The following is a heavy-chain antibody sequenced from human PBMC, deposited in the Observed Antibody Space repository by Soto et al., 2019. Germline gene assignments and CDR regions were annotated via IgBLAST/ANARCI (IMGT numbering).Heavy chain of an antibody. V-gene: IGHV3-7*01. Sequence: ESGGALVQPGGSLRLTRATSGFTFSNYWMTWVRQAPGKGLEWVANINKDGSQKSFVDSVKGRFTISRDNAKSSLYLQMNSLRAEDTAIYYCVKEIAAAQWGQGTLVTVSS. J-gene: IGHJ4*02. CDR2: INKDGSQK. CDR3: VKEIAAAQ. D-gene: IGHD6-25*01. CDR1: GFTFSNYW.